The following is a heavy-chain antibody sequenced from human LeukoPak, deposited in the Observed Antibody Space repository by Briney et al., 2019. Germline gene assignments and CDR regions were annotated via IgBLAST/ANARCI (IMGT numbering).Heavy chain of an antibody. V-gene: IGHV1-8*03. J-gene: IGHJ4*02. CDR3: ARGPHILTTVSETGDY. D-gene: IGHD4-11*01. CDR1: GYTFTSYD. CDR2: MNLNSGNT. Sequence: ASVKVSCKASGYTFTSYDNNWVRNATGQGLELKGWMNLNSGNTGYAQKFQGRVTITRNTSISTAYMELSSLRSEDTAVYYCARGPHILTTVSETGDYWGQGTLVTVSS.